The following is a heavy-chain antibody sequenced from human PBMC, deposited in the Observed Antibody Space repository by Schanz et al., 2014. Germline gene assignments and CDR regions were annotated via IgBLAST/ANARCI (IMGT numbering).Heavy chain of an antibody. Sequence: QVQLVESGGGVVQPGRSLRLSCAASGFTFSSYGMHWVRQAPGKGLEWVAVISYDGSDKYYADSVKGRFSVSRDNSKNTLYLQMNSLRADDTAVYYCAKDQLANYRGSGYNWFDPWGQGTLVTVSS. V-gene: IGHV3-30*18. CDR3: AKDQLANYRGSGYNWFDP. CDR2: ISYDGSDK. J-gene: IGHJ5*02. CDR1: GFTFSSYG. D-gene: IGHD3-10*01.